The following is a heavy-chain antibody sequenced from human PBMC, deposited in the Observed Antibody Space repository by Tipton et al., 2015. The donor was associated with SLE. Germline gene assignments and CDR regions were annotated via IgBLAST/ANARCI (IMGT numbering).Heavy chain of an antibody. CDR2: IYSGETT. D-gene: IGHD2-15*01. CDR3: ATLWGYCSVGRCYSAC. Sequence: SLRLSCAASGFIVRSHYMSWVRQAPGKGLEWVSVIYSGETTYYADSVKGRFAISRDNSKNTLYLQMNSLRPEDTAVYYCATLWGYCSVGRCYSACWGQGPLVTVSS. V-gene: IGHV3-53*05. J-gene: IGHJ4*02. CDR1: GFIVRSHY.